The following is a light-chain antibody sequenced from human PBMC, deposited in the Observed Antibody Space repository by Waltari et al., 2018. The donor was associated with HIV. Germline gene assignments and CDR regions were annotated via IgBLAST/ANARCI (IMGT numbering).Light chain of an antibody. Sequence: QSALTQPASVSGSPGQSITISCTGITTDVSSSNLVSWYQHHPGKAPKLMIFEVDKRPSGVSNRFSGSKSGNTASLTISWLQAEDEADYYCCSYASSGTFVVFGGGTNLTAL. J-gene: IGLJ2*01. CDR1: TTDVSSSNL. CDR3: CSYASSGTFVV. CDR2: EVD. V-gene: IGLV2-23*02.